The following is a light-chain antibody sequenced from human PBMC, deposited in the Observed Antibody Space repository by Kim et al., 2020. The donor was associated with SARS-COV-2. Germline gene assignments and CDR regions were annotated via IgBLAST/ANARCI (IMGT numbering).Light chain of an antibody. J-gene: IGLJ3*02. CDR3: SSYTSSSTWV. V-gene: IGLV2-14*03. CDR2: DVS. Sequence: GQSITISCTGTSSDVGGYNYVSWYQQHPGKAPKLMIYDVSNRPSGVSNRFSGSKSGNTASLTISGLQAEGEADYYCSSYTSSSTWVFGGGTQLTVL. CDR1: SSDVGGYNY.